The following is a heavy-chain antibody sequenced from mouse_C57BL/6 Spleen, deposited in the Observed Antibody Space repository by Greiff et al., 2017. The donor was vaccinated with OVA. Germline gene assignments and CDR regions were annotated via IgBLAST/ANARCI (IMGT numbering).Heavy chain of an antibody. D-gene: IGHD2-12*01. CDR1: GYTFTSYW. J-gene: IGHJ3*01. Sequence: VKLQQPGAELVRPGTSVKLSCKASGYTFTSYWMHWVKQRPGQGLEWIGVIDPSDSYTNYNQKFKGKATLTVDTSSSTAYMQLSSLTSEDSAVYYCARPYYSDQAWFAYWGQGTLVTVSA. CDR3: ARPYYSDQAWFAY. V-gene: IGHV1-59*01. CDR2: IDPSDSYT.